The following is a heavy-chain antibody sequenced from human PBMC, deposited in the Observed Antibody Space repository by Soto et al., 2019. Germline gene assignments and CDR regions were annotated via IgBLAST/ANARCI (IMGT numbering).Heavy chain of an antibody. CDR2: IYSGGHT. J-gene: IGHJ6*04. Sequence: EVQLVESGGGLVQPGGSLRLSCTASGFAVRHNYMTWVRQTPGKGLEWVSLIYSGGHTAYADSVKGRFTISRHTSQTTRYLQMTRLRAEDTAVYYCARKTDALPSGGDVWGKGTAVSVSS. CDR3: ARKTDALPSGGDV. D-gene: IGHD3-10*01. V-gene: IGHV3-53*04. CDR1: GFAVRHNY.